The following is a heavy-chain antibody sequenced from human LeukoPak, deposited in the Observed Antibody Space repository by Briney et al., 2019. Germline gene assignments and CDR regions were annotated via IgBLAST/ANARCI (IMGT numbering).Heavy chain of an antibody. J-gene: IGHJ6*04. CDR1: GGSFSGYY. D-gene: IGHD2-8*02. CDR2: INHSGST. V-gene: IGHV4-34*01. CDR3: ARGLVMDV. Sequence: SETLSLTCAVYGGSFSGYYWSWIRQPPGKGPEWIGEINHSGSTNYNPSLKSRVTISVDTSKNQFSLKLSSVTAADTAVYYCARGLVMDVWGKGTTVTVSS.